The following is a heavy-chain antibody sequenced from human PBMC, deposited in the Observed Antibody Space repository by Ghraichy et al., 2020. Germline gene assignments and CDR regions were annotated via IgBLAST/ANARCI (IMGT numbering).Heavy chain of an antibody. CDR1: GFTFTSYN. J-gene: IGHJ4*02. CDR3: ARVNNGGYGALDH. D-gene: IGHD3-22*01. V-gene: IGHV3-21*01. CDR2: ISTSSYDI. Sequence: GGSLRLSCAASGFTFTSYNMNWVRQTPGKGLEWISSISTSSYDIYYAASVKGRFTTSRDNAKNLLFLHLNSLRAEDTAVYYCARVNNGGYGALDHWGQGTLVTVSS.